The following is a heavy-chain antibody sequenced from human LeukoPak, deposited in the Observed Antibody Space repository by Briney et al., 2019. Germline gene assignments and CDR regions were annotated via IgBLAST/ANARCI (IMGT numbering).Heavy chain of an antibody. CDR3: AAAAGTTFDY. J-gene: IGHJ4*02. CDR2: INHSGST. D-gene: IGHD6-13*01. CDR1: GGSFSGYY. V-gene: IGHV4-34*01. Sequence: PSGTLSLTCAVYGGSFSGYYWSWMRQPPAKGLEWIGEINHSGSTNYNPSLTSRVTISVDTSKNQYSLKLSSVTAADTAVYYCAAAAGTTFDYWGQGTLVTVSS.